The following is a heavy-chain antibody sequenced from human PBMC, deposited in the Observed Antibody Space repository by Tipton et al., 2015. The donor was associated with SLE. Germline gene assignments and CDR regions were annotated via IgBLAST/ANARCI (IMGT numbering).Heavy chain of an antibody. J-gene: IGHJ6*03. CDR3: AGGLVHYYYYTDV. CDR1: GFTFSNYW. V-gene: IGHV3-7*01. Sequence: SLRLSCAASGFTFSNYWMSWVRQAPGKGLEWVANIDQDDSEKYYGDSVKGRFTVSRDNAKNSLFLQMDSLRSEDTAVYYCAGGLVHYYYYTDVWGKGTTVTVSS. D-gene: IGHD6-6*01. CDR2: IDQDDSEK.